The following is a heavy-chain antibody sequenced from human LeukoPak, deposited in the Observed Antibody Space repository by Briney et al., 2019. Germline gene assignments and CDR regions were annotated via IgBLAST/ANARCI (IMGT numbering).Heavy chain of an antibody. J-gene: IGHJ4*02. V-gene: IGHV1-8*01. CDR1: GYTFTSYD. CDR2: MNPNSGNT. Sequence: ASVTVSCKASGYTFTSYDINWVRQATGQGLEWMGWMNPNSGNTGYAQKFQGRVTITADKSTSTAYMELSSLRSEDTAVYYCARGRVLTRKTTVTTPPFYYFYYWGQGTLVTVSS. D-gene: IGHD4-11*01. CDR3: ARGRVLTRKTTVTTPPFYYFYY.